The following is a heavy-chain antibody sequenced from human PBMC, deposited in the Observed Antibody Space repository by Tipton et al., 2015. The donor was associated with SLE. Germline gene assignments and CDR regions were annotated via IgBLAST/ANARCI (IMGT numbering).Heavy chain of an antibody. D-gene: IGHD2-8*01. Sequence: TLSLTCAVYGGSFSDYSWSWIRQPPGKGLEWIGEINHSGSTNYNPSLKSRVTISIDTSKNQFSLRLSSVTAADSAEYYCARDCTTGVCYPTSFDYWGQGTLVTVSP. CDR1: GGSFSDYS. CDR2: INHSGST. V-gene: IGHV4-34*01. CDR3: ARDCTTGVCYPTSFDY. J-gene: IGHJ4*02.